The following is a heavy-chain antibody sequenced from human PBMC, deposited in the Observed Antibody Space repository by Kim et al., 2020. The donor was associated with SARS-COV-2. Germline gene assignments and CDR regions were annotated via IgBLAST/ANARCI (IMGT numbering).Heavy chain of an antibody. D-gene: IGHD3-10*01. J-gene: IGHJ5*02. CDR2: ISWNSGSI. Sequence: GGSLRLSCAASGFTFDDYAMHWVRQAPGKGLEWVSGISWNSGSIGYADSVKGRFTISRDNAKNSLYLQMNSLRAEDTALYYCAKDMLSYGSGTNWFDP. V-gene: IGHV3-9*01. CDR3: AKDMLSYGSGTNWFDP. CDR1: GFTFDDYA.